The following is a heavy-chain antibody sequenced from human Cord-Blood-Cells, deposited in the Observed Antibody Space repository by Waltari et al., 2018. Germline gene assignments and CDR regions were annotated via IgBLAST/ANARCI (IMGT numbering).Heavy chain of an antibody. CDR1: RYTYTSYG. CDR2: ISAYNGNT. D-gene: IGHD4-17*01. V-gene: IGHV1-18*01. CDR3: AREDYQDYGDYY. Sequence: QVQLVQSAAEVKKPGASVTVSSTASRYTYTSYGLTWVRQAPGQGLEWMGWISAYNGNTNDAQKLQGRVTMTTDTATSTAYMELRSLRSDDTAVYYCAREDYQDYGDYYWGQGTLVTVSS. J-gene: IGHJ4*02.